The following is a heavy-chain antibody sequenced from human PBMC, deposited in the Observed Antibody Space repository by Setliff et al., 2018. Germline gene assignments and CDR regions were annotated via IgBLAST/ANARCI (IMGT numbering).Heavy chain of an antibody. J-gene: IGHJ4*02. D-gene: IGHD1-26*01. V-gene: IGHV1-2*02. CDR1: EYSFTGYY. Sequence: GASVKVSCKAPEYSFTGYYMHWLRQAPGQGPEWMGWINPNNGKTQYSQMFQGRLTMTKDTSISTVYMELSSLRSDDTAMYYCATDHDIVGFDSWGQGTLVTVSS. CDR2: INPNNGKT. CDR3: ATDHDIVGFDS.